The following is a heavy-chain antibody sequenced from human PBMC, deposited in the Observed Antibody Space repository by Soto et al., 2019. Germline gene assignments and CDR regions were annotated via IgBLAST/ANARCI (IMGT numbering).Heavy chain of an antibody. CDR2: VNHSGST. V-gene: IGHV4-34*01. CDR3: ARGRGSSGYWF. CDR1: GGSFSGYY. J-gene: IGHJ3*01. Sequence: SETLSLTCAVYGGSFSGYYWSWIRQPPGKGLEWIGEVNHSGSTNYNPSLKSRVTISVDTSKNQFSLKLSSVTAADTAVYYCARGRGSSGYWFWGQGTMVTVSS. D-gene: IGHD3-22*01.